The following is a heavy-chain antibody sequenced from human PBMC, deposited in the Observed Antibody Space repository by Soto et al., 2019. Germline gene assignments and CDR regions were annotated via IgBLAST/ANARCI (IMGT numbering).Heavy chain of an antibody. CDR2: IYYSGST. V-gene: IGHV4-59*01. D-gene: IGHD6-19*01. J-gene: IGHJ4*02. CDR1: GGSISSYY. Sequence: SEPLSLTCTVSGGSISSYYWSWIRQPPGKGLEWIGYIYYSGSTNYNPSLKSRVTISVDTSKNQFSLKLSSVTAADTAVYYCAIARRRSSGWYDFDYWGQGTLVTVSS. CDR3: AIARRRSSGWYDFDY.